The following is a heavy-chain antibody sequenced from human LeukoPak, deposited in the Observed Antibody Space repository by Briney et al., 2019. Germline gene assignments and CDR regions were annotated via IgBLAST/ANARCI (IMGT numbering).Heavy chain of an antibody. CDR3: ARGTVGATVYYFDY. CDR1: DYSISSGYY. CDR2: IYHSGST. D-gene: IGHD1-26*01. V-gene: IGHV4-38-2*02. Sequence: PSETLSLTCTVSDYSISSGYYWGWIRQPPGKGLEWIGSIYHSGSTYYNPSLKSRVTISVDTSKNQFSLKLSSVTAADTAVDYCARGTVGATVYYFDYWGQGTLVTVSS. J-gene: IGHJ4*02.